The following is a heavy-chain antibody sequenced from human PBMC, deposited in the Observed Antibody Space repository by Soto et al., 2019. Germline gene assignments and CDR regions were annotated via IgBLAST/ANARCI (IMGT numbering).Heavy chain of an antibody. D-gene: IGHD1-26*01. CDR1: GGSISSSNYY. CDR3: VSAAKWELLFDY. V-gene: IGHV4-39*01. J-gene: IGHJ4*02. Sequence: PSETLSLTCTVSGGSISSSNYYWAWIRQPPGKGLEWIGNIYYTEGTYYNPSLKSRVTISVDTSENQVSLKLSSVTAADTALYYCVSAAKWELLFDYWGQGIQVTVSS. CDR2: IYYTEGT.